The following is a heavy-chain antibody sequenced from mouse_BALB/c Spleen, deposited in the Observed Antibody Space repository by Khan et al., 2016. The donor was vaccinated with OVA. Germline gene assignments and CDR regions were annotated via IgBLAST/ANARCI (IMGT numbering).Heavy chain of an antibody. Sequence: EVQLQQSGPELVKPGASVKISCKTSGYTFTEYTMHWVKQSHGKSLEWIGRINPNNGGTSYNQKFKGKATLTVDTSSTTAYMELRSLTSEDSAVXDCARRDYYAYFWFFDVWGAGTTVTVSS. J-gene: IGHJ1*01. V-gene: IGHV1-22*01. CDR2: INPNNGGT. D-gene: IGHD1-2*01. CDR3: ARRDYYAYFWFFDV. CDR1: GYTFTEYT.